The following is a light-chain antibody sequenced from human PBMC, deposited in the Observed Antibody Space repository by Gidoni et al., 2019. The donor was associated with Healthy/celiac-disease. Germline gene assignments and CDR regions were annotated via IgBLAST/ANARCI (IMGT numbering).Light chain of an antibody. CDR2: YKSDSDK. CDR1: SGINVGTYR. CDR3: MIWHSSAWV. V-gene: IGLV5-45*01. J-gene: IGLJ3*02. Sequence: QAVLTQPASLSASPGASASLTFTLRSGINVGTYRIYWYQQKPWSPPQYLLRYKSDSDKQQGSGVPSRFSGSKDASANAGILLISGLHSEDESDYYCMIWHSSAWVFGGGTKLTVL.